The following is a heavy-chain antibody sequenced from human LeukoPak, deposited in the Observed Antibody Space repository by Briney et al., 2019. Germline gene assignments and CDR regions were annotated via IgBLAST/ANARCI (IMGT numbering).Heavy chain of an antibody. CDR3: AKEDYGDYEVNWFDP. CDR2: IRYDGSNR. Sequence: GGSLRLSCAASGFTFSSYGMHWVRQAPGKGLEWVAFIRYDGSNRYYADSVKGRFTISRDNSKNTLYLEMNSLRAEDTAVYYCAKEDYGDYEVNWFDPWGQGTLVTVSS. D-gene: IGHD4-17*01. J-gene: IGHJ5*02. V-gene: IGHV3-30*02. CDR1: GFTFSSYG.